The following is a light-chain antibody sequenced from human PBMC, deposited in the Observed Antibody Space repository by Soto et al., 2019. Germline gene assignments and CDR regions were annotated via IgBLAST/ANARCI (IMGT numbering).Light chain of an antibody. J-gene: IGKJ1*01. CDR1: QAIGSY. CDR2: AAS. CDR3: QHYYTYPAWT. Sequence: DIQLTQSPSFLSASVGDRVTITCRARQAIGSYLAWYQQKPGKAPNLLIYAASTLQGGVPSRFRGSGYGTDSTLNIPRQQYEDFPTFYCQHYYTYPAWTSAQGTKVEIK. V-gene: IGKV1-9*01.